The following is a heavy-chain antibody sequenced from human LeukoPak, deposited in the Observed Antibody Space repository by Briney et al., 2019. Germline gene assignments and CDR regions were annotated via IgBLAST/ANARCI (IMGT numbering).Heavy chain of an antibody. CDR2: ISGSGGST. J-gene: IGHJ4*02. V-gene: IGHV3-23*01. CDR1: GFTFSSYA. Sequence: GSLRLSCAASGFTFSSYAMSWVRQAPGKGLEWVSAISGSGGSTYYADSVEGRFTISRDNSKNTLYLQMNSLRAEDTAVYYCAKCFRYSSGEIDYWGQGTLVTVSS. CDR3: AKCFRYSSGEIDY. D-gene: IGHD6-25*01.